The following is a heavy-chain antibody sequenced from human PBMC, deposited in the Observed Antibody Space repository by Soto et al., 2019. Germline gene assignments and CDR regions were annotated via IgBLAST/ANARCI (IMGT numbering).Heavy chain of an antibody. Sequence: PSETLSLTCNVSTGSIFSHGYYWAWIRQPPGKGLEWIGTINHSGSPYHNPSLKSRVTISVDSSKNQFSLTLTSVTVADTAVYYCARRYAPRYRSGNNNFDLWGQGTLVTVSS. CDR1: TGSIFSHGYY. V-gene: IGHV4-39*01. CDR2: INHSGSP. D-gene: IGHD6-19*01. CDR3: ARRYAPRYRSGNNNFDL. J-gene: IGHJ4*02.